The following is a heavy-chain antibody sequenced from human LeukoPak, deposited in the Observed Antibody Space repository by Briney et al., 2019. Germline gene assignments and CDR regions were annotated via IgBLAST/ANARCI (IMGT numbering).Heavy chain of an antibody. J-gene: IGHJ6*03. CDR2: ISAYNGNT. CDR3: ARLIWAYYYYYMDL. CDR1: GYTFTSYA. D-gene: IGHD2-21*01. Sequence: ASVKVSCKASGYTFTSYAMHWVRQAPGQGLEWMGWISAYNGNTNYAQKLQGRVTMTTDTSTSTAYMELRSLRSDDTAVYYCARLIWAYYYYYMDLWGKGTTVTVSS. V-gene: IGHV1-18*01.